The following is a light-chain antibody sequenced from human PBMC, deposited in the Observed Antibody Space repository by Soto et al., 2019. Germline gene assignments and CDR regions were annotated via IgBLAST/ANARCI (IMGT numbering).Light chain of an antibody. CDR3: QQYNSYSPT. CDR1: KSISVW. J-gene: IGKJ1*01. Sequence: ASKSISVWLAWYQQKAGKAPNLLIYQASRLESGVPSRFSGSGSETEFTLTISGLQPGDSATYYCQQYNSYSPTFGQGTKVDIK. CDR2: QAS. V-gene: IGKV1-5*03.